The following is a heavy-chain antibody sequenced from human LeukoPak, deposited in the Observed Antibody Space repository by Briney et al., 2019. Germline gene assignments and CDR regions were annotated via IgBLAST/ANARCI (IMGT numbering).Heavy chain of an antibody. CDR1: GFTFSSYS. D-gene: IGHD1-26*01. CDR3: AKDLIGRYPDYFDY. J-gene: IGHJ4*02. V-gene: IGHV3-23*01. CDR2: ISGSGGST. Sequence: SLRHSCAASGFTFSSYSMTWVHQDTRKGLEWVSAISGSGGSTYYADSVKGRFTISRDNSKNTLFLQMNSLGAEDTAVYYCAKDLIGRYPDYFDYWGQGILVTVSS.